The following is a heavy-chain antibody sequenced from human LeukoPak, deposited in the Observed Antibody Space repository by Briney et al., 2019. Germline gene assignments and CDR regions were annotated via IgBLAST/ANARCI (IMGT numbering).Heavy chain of an antibody. Sequence: PGGSLRLSCAASGFTFSTCAMTWVRQAPGKGLEWVSVISGSGGTTYYADSVKGRFTLSRDNSKNTLYLQMNSLRAEDTAVYYCAKSIGGVVVVAADYWGQGTLVTVSS. V-gene: IGHV3-23*01. J-gene: IGHJ4*02. D-gene: IGHD2-15*01. CDR2: ISGSGGTT. CDR1: GFTFSTCA. CDR3: AKSIGGVVVVAADY.